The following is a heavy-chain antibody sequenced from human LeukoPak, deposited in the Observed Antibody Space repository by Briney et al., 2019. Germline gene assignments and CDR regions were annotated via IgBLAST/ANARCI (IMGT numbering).Heavy chain of an antibody. V-gene: IGHV1-18*01. J-gene: IGHJ4*02. CDR3: ARVPSLRFGEGLYFDY. CDR2: ISAYNGNT. Sequence: ASVKVSCKASGYTFTSYGISWVRQAPGQGLEWMGWISAYNGNTNYAQKLQGRVTMTTDTSTSTAYMELSSLRSEDTAVYYCARVPSLRFGEGLYFDYWGQGTLVTVSS. D-gene: IGHD3-10*01. CDR1: GYTFTSYG.